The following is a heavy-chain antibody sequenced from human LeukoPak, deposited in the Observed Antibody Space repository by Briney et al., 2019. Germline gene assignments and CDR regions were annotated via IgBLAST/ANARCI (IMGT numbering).Heavy chain of an antibody. Sequence: GASVKVSCKASGYTFTSYGISWVRQAPGQGLEWMGWISAYNGNTNYAQKLQGRVTMTTDTSTSTAYMELRSLRSDDTAVYYCARDSPTSSGWNPFDYWGQGTLVTVSS. V-gene: IGHV1-18*01. CDR1: GYTFTSYG. CDR3: ARDSPTSSGWNPFDY. D-gene: IGHD6-19*01. J-gene: IGHJ4*02. CDR2: ISAYNGNT.